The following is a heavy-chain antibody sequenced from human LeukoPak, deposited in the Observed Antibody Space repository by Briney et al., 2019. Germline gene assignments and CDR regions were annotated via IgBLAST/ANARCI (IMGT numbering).Heavy chain of an antibody. CDR2: ISSSSSYI. CDR3: ARWVYDSSGYYFDAFDI. D-gene: IGHD3-22*01. J-gene: IGHJ3*02. CDR1: GFTFDDYA. Sequence: GRSLRLSCAASGFTFDDYAMHWVRQAPGKGLEWVSSISSSSSYIYYADSVKGRFTISRDNAKNSLYLQMNSLRAEDTAVYYCARWVYDSSGYYFDAFDIWGQGTVVTVSS. V-gene: IGHV3-21*01.